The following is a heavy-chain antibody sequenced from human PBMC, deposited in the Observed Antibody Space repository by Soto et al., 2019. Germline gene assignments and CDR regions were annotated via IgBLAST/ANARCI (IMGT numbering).Heavy chain of an antibody. Sequence: QVQLVQSGAEVKKPGASVKVSCKASGYSFISYEISWVRQAPGQGLEWMGWISPYNGNTNYVQKLQGRVTMTTDTSTSTIYMELRSLRSDDTAVYYCARRNEVVVVNHDYYYGMDVWGQGTTVTVSS. J-gene: IGHJ6*02. CDR1: GYSFISYE. CDR2: ISPYNGNT. CDR3: ARRNEVVVVNHDYYYGMDV. V-gene: IGHV1-18*01. D-gene: IGHD2-15*01.